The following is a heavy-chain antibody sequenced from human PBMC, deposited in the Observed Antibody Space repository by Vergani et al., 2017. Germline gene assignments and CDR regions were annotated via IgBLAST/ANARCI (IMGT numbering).Heavy chain of an antibody. CDR2: INTGNGNT. CDR3: ARDEFLYCSSTSCYNGGLDY. J-gene: IGHJ4*02. V-gene: IGHV1-3*04. CDR1: GYTFTSYA. Sequence: QVQLVQSGAEVQKPGASVKVSCKASGYTFTSYAMHWVRQAPGQRLAWMGWINTGNGNTKYSQKFQGRVTITRDTSASTAYMELSSLRSEDTAVYYCARDEFLYCSSTSCYNGGLDYWGQGTLVTVSS. D-gene: IGHD2-2*02.